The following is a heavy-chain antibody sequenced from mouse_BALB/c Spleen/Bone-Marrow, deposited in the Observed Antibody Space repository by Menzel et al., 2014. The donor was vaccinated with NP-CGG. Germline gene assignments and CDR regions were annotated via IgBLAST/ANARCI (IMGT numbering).Heavy chain of an antibody. Sequence: EVQLQESGGGLVKLGGSLKLSCAASGFTFSSYYMSWVRQTPEKRLELVAASNSNGGSTYYPDTVKGRFTISRDNAKNTLYLQMSSLKSEDTALYYCARQGYPYFDYWGQGTTLAVSS. V-gene: IGHV5-6-2*01. CDR3: ARQGYPYFDY. D-gene: IGHD2-14*01. J-gene: IGHJ2*01. CDR1: GFTFSSYY. CDR2: SNSNGGST.